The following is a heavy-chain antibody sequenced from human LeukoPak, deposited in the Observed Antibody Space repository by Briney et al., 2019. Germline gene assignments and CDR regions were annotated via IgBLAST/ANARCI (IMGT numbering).Heavy chain of an antibody. Sequence: ASVKVSCKVSGYTLTELSMHWVRQAPGKGLEWMGGFDPEDGETSYAQEFQGRVTMTRDTSISTAYMEVSRLRSNDTAVYYCARASISAAGPALIDYWGQGTLVTVSS. CDR1: GYTLTELS. CDR3: ARASISAAGPALIDY. CDR2: FDPEDGET. J-gene: IGHJ4*02. D-gene: IGHD6-19*01. V-gene: IGHV1-24*01.